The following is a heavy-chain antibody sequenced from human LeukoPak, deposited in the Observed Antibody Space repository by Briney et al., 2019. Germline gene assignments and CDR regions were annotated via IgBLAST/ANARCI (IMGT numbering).Heavy chain of an antibody. CDR1: GFTFSSHG. V-gene: IGHV3-30*02. CDR3: AKGGRITLFGVVDS. Sequence: GGSLRLSCAASGFTFSSHGIHWVRQAPGKGPEWVAFLRYDGSNAYHSDSVKGRFTISRDNSRNTVHLEMNRLRPEDTAVYYCAKGGRITLFGVVDSWGQGTLVTVSS. CDR2: LRYDGSNA. D-gene: IGHD3-3*01. J-gene: IGHJ5*01.